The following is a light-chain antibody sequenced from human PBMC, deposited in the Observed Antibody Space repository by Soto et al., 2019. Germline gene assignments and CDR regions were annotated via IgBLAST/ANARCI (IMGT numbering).Light chain of an antibody. J-gene: IGLJ3*02. CDR3: NSYAGSNNWV. Sequence: QSALTQPPSASGSPGQSVTISCTGTSSDVGGYNYVAWYQQHPGRAPKLMIYEVSKRPSGVPDRFSGSKSGNTASLTVSGLQAEDEADYYCNSYAGSNNWVSGGGTKLTVL. V-gene: IGLV2-8*01. CDR2: EVS. CDR1: SSDVGGYNY.